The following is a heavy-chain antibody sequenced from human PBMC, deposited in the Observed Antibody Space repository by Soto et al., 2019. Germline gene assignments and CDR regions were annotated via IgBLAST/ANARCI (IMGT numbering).Heavy chain of an antibody. J-gene: IGHJ4*02. CDR2: IYSGGST. Sequence: EEQLVESGGDLVQPGGSLRLSCAASGFTVSNNYMSWVRQAPGKGLEWVSLIYSGGSTYYADYVKGRFTISRDSSKNTLYLPMTSRSVKDMEIYYGAAFSHKGYWGQGTLVTVSS. V-gene: IGHV3-66*01. CDR3: AAFSHKGY. CDR1: GFTVSNNY.